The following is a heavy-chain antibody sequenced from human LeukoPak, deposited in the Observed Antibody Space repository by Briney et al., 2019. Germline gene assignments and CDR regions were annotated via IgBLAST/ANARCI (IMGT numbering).Heavy chain of an antibody. D-gene: IGHD3-22*01. Sequence: SETLSLTCAVYGGSFSGYYWTWIRQTPEKGLEWIGEMNPSGSTNYNPSLKSRVTISVDTSKIQFSLELSSVTAADTAVYYCARGRQDVTMIVVVMTAVSYYLDVWGKGTTVTVS. CDR3: ARGRQDVTMIVVVMTAVSYYLDV. CDR2: MNPSGST. CDR1: GGSFSGYY. V-gene: IGHV4-34*01. J-gene: IGHJ6*03.